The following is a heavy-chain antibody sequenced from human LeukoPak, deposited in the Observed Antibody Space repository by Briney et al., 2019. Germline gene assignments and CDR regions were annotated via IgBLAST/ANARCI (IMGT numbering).Heavy chain of an antibody. J-gene: IGHJ4*02. Sequence: GASVKVSCKASGYTFTGNYMHWVRQAPGQGLEWMGGIIPIFGTANYAQKFQGRVTITADESTSTAYMELSSLRSEDTAVYYCARDRLLSVSPPYFDYWGQGTLVTVSS. CDR3: ARDRLLSVSPPYFDY. CDR2: IIPIFGTA. V-gene: IGHV1-69*13. D-gene: IGHD2-15*01. CDR1: GYTFTGNY.